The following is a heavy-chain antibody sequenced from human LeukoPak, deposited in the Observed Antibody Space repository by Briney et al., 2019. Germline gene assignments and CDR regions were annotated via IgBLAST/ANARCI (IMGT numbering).Heavy chain of an antibody. CDR2: ISAYNGNT. CDR1: GYTFSSYG. Sequence: ASVKVSCKASGYTFSSYGISWVRQAPGQGLEWMGWISAYNGNTNYAQKLQGRVTMTTDTSTSTAYMELRSLRSDDTAVYYCARDNRRYSSGWYNAFDIWGQGTMVTVSS. D-gene: IGHD6-19*01. V-gene: IGHV1-18*01. CDR3: ARDNRRYSSGWYNAFDI. J-gene: IGHJ3*02.